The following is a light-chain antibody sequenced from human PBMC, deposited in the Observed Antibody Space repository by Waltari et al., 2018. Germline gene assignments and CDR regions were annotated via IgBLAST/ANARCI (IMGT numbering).Light chain of an antibody. CDR1: QSISNW. CDR2: KAS. V-gene: IGKV1-5*03. CDR3: QQYNSYSLLT. J-gene: IGKJ4*01. Sequence: DIQMTQSPSTLSASVGDRVTITCRASQSISNWLAWYQQQPWEAPKLLLYKASTLESGVPSRFSGSVSGTEFTLTISSLQPDDFATYDCQQYNSYSLLTFGGGTKVEIK.